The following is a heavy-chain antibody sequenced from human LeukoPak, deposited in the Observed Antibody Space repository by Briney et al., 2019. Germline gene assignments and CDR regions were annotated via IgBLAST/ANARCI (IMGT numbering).Heavy chain of an antibody. J-gene: IGHJ4*02. CDR2: INPNSGGT. Sequence: ASVKVSCKXSGYTFTGYYMHWVRQSPGQGLEWMGWINPNSGGTNYAQKFQGRVTMTRDTSISTAYMELSRLRSDDTAVYYCASLRSSGRKAYDEYWGQGTLVTVSS. CDR3: ASLRSSGRKAYDEY. D-gene: IGHD1-26*01. CDR1: GYTFTGYY. V-gene: IGHV1-2*02.